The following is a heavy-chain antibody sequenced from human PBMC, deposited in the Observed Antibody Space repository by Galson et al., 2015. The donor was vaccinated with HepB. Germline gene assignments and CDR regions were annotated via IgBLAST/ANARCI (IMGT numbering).Heavy chain of an antibody. J-gene: IGHJ3*02. CDR1: GFTFSSYA. D-gene: IGHD6-13*01. CDR3: VKGGSSSWFDAFDI. CDR2: ISSNGGST. V-gene: IGHV3-64D*06. Sequence: SLRLSCAASGFTFSSYAMHWVRQAPGKGLEYVSAISSNGGSTYYADSVKGRFTISRDNSKNTLYLQMSSLRAEDTAVYYCVKGGSSSWFDAFDIWGQGTMVTVSS.